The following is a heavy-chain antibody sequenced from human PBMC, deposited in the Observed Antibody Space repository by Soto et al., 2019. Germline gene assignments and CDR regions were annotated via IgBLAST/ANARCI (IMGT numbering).Heavy chain of an antibody. CDR2: MYSSGNT. CDR1: GDSISGSGYY. CDR3: ARTTYSTSSLDH. Sequence: KTSETLSLTCTVSGDSISGSGYYWGWIRQPPGMGLQWIGTMYSSGNTYYDPSLKSRVTISADTSKNQFYLKLSSVTAADTALYYCARTTYSTSSLDHWGQGTLVTVSS. D-gene: IGHD6-6*01. J-gene: IGHJ4*02. V-gene: IGHV4-39*01.